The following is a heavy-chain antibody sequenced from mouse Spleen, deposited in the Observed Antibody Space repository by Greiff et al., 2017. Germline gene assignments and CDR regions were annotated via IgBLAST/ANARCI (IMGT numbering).Heavy chain of an antibody. CDR2: IYPSDSET. J-gene: IGHJ4*01. V-gene: IGHV1-61*01. Sequence: QVQLQQPGAELVRPGSSVKLSCKASGYTFTSYWMDWVKQRPGQGLEWIGNIYPSDSETHYNQKFKDKATLTVDKSSSTAYMQLSSLTSEDSAVYYCARTGDYSYAMDYWGQGTSGTVSS. CDR3: ARTGDYSYAMDY. D-gene: IGHD1-1*01. CDR1: GYTFTSYW.